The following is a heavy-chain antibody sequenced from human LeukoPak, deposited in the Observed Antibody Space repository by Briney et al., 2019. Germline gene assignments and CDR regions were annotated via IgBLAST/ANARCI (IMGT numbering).Heavy chain of an antibody. Sequence: GGSLRLSCEVSGFTVRSDFMSWVRQAPGKGLEWVSSISSSSSYIYYADSVKGRFTISRDNAKNSLYLQMNSRRAEDTAVYYCARDGEEASSSWYRVDYWGQGTLVTVSS. CDR1: GFTVRSDF. CDR3: ARDGEEASSSWYRVDY. D-gene: IGHD6-13*01. J-gene: IGHJ4*02. V-gene: IGHV3-21*01. CDR2: ISSSSSYI.